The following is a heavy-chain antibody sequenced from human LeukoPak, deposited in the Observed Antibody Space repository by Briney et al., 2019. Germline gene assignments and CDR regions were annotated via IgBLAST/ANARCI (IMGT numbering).Heavy chain of an antibody. CDR1: GITYEDYA. CDR2: ISGGGRST. D-gene: IGHD3-22*01. Sequence: GGSLRLSCVASGITYEDYAFSWVRQAPGKGLEWVSVISGGGRSTSYADSLKGRFTISRDNSKNTLYLQMNSLRAEDTAVYYCAQLDVLRSDYFESWGQGTLVTVSS. CDR3: AQLDVLRSDYFES. J-gene: IGHJ4*02. V-gene: IGHV3-23*01.